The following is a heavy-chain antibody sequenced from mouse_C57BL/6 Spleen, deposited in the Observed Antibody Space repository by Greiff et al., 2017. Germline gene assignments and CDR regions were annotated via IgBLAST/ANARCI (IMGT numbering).Heavy chain of an antibody. J-gene: IGHJ2*01. D-gene: IGHD1-1*01. V-gene: IGHV1-69*01. CDR1: GYTFTSYW. CDR3: ARRGYYGNSPYY. CDR2: IDPSDSYT. Sequence: QVQLQQPGAEFVMPGASVKLSCKASGYTFTSYWMHWVKQRPGQGLEWIGEIDPSDSYTNYNQKFKGKSTLPVDNSSSTSYMQLSSLTSEDSAVYYCARRGYYGNSPYYWGQGTTLAVSS.